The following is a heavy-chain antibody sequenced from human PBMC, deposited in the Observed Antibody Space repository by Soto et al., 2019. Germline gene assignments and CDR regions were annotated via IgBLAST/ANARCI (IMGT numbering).Heavy chain of an antibody. D-gene: IGHD2-15*01. CDR3: ARMSCTYSVPDY. Sequence: QVQLQESGPRLVDASPTLSLTCTVSNASITSSGYYWSFVRQPPGKRLEWIGYIYHSGITFYSPSLPSRRTMSVATSKNQFSLTLRSVTAADTDVYHCARMSCTYSVPDYWGQGTMVTVSS. J-gene: IGHJ4*02. CDR1: NASITSSGYY. CDR2: IYHSGIT. V-gene: IGHV4-31*03.